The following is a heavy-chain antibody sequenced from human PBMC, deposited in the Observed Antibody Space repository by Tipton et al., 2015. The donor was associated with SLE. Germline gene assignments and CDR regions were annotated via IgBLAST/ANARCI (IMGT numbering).Heavy chain of an antibody. D-gene: IGHD3-16*01. CDR2: IYYSGST. CDR1: GGSISSYY. CDR3: ARWGGYHDY. J-gene: IGHJ4*02. V-gene: IGHV4-59*07. Sequence: TLSLTCTVSGGSISSYYWSWIRQPPGKGLEWIGCIYYSGSTNYNPSLKSRVIISVDTSKNQFSLKLSSVTAADTAVYYCARWGGYHDYWGQGTLVTVSS.